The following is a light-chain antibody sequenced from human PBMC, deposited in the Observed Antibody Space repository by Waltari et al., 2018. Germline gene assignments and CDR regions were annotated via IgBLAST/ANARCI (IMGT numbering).Light chain of an antibody. J-gene: IGLJ2*01. CDR3: QVWDNGSDPLPV. CDR2: DYR. Sequence: NIGTKSVHWYQRKPGQAPVLVVYDYRDRPSGIPERFSGSNSGNTATLIISRADAGDEADYYCQVWDNGSDPLPVFGGGTTLTVL. CDR1: NIGTKS. V-gene: IGLV3-21*02.